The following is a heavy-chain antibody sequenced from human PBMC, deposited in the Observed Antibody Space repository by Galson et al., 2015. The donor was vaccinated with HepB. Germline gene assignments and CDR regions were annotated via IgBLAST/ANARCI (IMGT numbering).Heavy chain of an antibody. Sequence: SLRLSCAASGFTVSSNYMSWVRQAPGKGLEWVSVIYRGGSTYYADSVKGRFTISRDNSKNTLYLQMNSLRAEGTAVYYCARDGYSSSWYVRYFDLWGRGTLVTVSS. J-gene: IGHJ2*01. CDR2: IYRGGST. CDR3: ARDGYSSSWYVRYFDL. V-gene: IGHV3-66*01. D-gene: IGHD6-13*01. CDR1: GFTVSSNY.